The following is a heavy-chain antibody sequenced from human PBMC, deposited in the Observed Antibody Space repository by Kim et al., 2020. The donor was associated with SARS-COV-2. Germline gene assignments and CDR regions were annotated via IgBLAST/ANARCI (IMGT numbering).Heavy chain of an antibody. CDR1: GFTFSSYA. D-gene: IGHD7-27*01. CDR2: ISGSGGST. V-gene: IGHV3-23*01. CDR3: AKGKNWGPSGEDV. J-gene: IGHJ6*02. Sequence: GGSLRLSCAVSGFTFSSYAMSWVRQAPGKGLEWVSAISGSGGSTYYADSVKGRFTISRDNSKNTLYLQMNSLRAEDTAVYYCAKGKNWGPSGEDVWGQGTTVTVSS.